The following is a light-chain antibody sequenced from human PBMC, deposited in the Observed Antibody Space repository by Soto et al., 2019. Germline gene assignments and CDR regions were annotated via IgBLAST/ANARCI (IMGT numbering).Light chain of an antibody. CDR3: AAWDDSLKGYV. J-gene: IGLJ1*01. CDR1: SSNIGSNT. V-gene: IGLV1-44*01. Sequence: QLVLTQPPSASGTPGQRVTISCSGSSSNIGSNTVNWYQQLPGTAPKLLISSNNHPPSGVPDRFAGSKSGTSASLAISGLQAEYEAQYYCAAWDDSLKGYVFGTGTKVTVL. CDR2: SNN.